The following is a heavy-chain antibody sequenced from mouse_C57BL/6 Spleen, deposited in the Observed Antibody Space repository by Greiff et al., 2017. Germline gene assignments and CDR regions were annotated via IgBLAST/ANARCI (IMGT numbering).Heavy chain of an antibody. D-gene: IGHD1-1*01. CDR2: IHPNSGST. Sequence: QVHVKQPGAELVKPGASVKLSCKASGYTFTSYWMHWVKQRPGQGLEWIGMIHPNSGSTNYNEKFKSKATLTVDKSSSTAYMQLSSLTSEDSAVYYCARAKVDTTVVGDYWGQGTTLTVSS. CDR1: GYTFTSYW. CDR3: ARAKVDTTVVGDY. J-gene: IGHJ2*01. V-gene: IGHV1-64*01.